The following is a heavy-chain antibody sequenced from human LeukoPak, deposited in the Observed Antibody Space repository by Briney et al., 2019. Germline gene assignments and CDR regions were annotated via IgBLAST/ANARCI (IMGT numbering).Heavy chain of an antibody. J-gene: IGHJ4*02. D-gene: IGHD3-3*01. CDR3: APARWDFWGGYSTSFAY. V-gene: IGHV4-31*03. CDR1: GGSLSSGGYY. Sequence: PSETLSLTCTVSGGSLSSGGYYWSWIRQHPGKGLEWIGYIYYSGSTYYNPSLKSRVTISVDTSKNQFPLKLTLGPPADPAVYNCAPARWDFWGGYSTSFAYWAQGTLATVSP. CDR2: IYYSGST.